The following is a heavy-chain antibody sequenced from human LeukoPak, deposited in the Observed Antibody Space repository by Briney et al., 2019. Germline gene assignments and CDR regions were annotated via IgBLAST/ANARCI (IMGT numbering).Heavy chain of an antibody. CDR3: AIPDSSGWYFDY. J-gene: IGHJ4*02. V-gene: IGHV4-59*01. Sequence: SETLSLTCTVSGGSISSYYWSWIRQPPGKGLEWIGYIYYSGSTNYNPSLKSRVTISVDTSKNQFSLKLSSVTAADTAVYYCAIPDSSGWYFDYWGQGTLVTVSS. CDR2: IYYSGST. CDR1: GGSISSYY. D-gene: IGHD6-19*01.